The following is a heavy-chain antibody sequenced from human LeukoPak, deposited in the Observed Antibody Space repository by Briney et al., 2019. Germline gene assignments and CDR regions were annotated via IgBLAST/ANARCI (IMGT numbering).Heavy chain of an antibody. CDR1: GFTFSSYG. V-gene: IGHV3-30*02. CDR2: IRYDGSNK. CDR3: AKDGGYCSGGSCLGHDAFDI. J-gene: IGHJ3*02. Sequence: PGGSLRLSCAASGFTFSSYGMHWVRQAPGKGLEWVAFIRYDGSNKYYADSVKGRFTISRDNSKNTLYLQMNSLRAEDTAVYYCAKDGGYCSGGSCLGHDAFDIWGQGTMVTVSS. D-gene: IGHD2-15*01.